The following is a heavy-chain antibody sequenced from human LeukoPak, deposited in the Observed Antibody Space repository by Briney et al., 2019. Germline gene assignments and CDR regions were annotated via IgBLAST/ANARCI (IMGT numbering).Heavy chain of an antibody. V-gene: IGHV1-2*02. CDR3: ARGHHVLRFLEWLSSYYFDY. CDR1: GYTFTGYY. Sequence: ASVKVSCKASGYTFTGYYMHWVRQAPGQGLEWMGWINPNSGGTNYAQKFQGRVTITRNTSISTAYMELSSLRSEDTAVYYCARGHHVLRFLEWLSSYYFDYWGQGTLVTVSS. D-gene: IGHD3-3*01. CDR2: INPNSGGT. J-gene: IGHJ4*02.